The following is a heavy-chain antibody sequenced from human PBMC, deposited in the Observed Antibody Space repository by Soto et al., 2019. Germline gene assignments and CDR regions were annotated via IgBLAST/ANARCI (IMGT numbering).Heavy chain of an antibody. V-gene: IGHV1-3*01. J-gene: IGHJ4*02. CDR3: ARDLLGRSLGFDY. CDR2: INAGNGNT. Sequence: ASVKVSCKSSGYTFTSYAMHWVCQAPGQRLEWMGWINAGNGNTKYSQKFQGRVTITRDTSASTAYMELSSLRSEDTAVYYCARDLLGRSLGFDYWGQGTLVTVSS. D-gene: IGHD3-16*01. CDR1: GYTFTSYA.